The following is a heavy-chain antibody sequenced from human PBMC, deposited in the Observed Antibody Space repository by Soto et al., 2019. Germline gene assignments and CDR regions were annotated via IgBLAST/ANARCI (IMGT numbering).Heavy chain of an antibody. CDR3: ETLNEGELLSQFDY. CDR1: GYSFTSYW. D-gene: IGHD1-26*01. CDR2: IDPSDSYT. Sequence: GESLKISCKGSGYSFTSYWISWVRQMPGKGLEWMGRIDPSDSYTNYSPSFQGHVTISADKSISTAYLQWSSLKASDTAMYYCETLNEGELLSQFDYWGQGTLVTVSS. J-gene: IGHJ4*02. V-gene: IGHV5-10-1*01.